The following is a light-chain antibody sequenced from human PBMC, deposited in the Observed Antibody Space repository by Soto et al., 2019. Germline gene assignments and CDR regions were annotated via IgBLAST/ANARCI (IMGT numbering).Light chain of an antibody. CDR3: QQYNDWPPAT. CDR1: QSVASN. J-gene: IGKJ2*01. CDR2: DAS. V-gene: IGKV3-15*01. Sequence: EIVMTQSPATLSVSPGERASLSCRASQSVASNLAWYQHKPGQAPRLLIYDASTRATGIPVRFSGSGSGTEFTLTISSLQSEDFAVYYYQQYNDWPPATFGQGTKLEIK.